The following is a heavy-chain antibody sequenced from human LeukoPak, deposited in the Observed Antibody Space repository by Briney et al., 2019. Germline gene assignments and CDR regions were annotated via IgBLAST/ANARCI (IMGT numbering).Heavy chain of an antibody. CDR2: IYISGSGST. CDR1: GGSISSYY. J-gene: IGHJ6*03. D-gene: IGHD6-19*01. V-gene: IGHV4-4*07. Sequence: PSETLSLTCTVSGGSISSYYWSWIRHPAGKGLEWIGRIYISGSGSTNYNPSLKSRVTMSVDTSKNQFSLKLSSVTAADTAVYYCARDKRVAVAGTYIYYYYMDVWGNGTTVTISS. CDR3: ARDKRVAVAGTYIYYYYMDV.